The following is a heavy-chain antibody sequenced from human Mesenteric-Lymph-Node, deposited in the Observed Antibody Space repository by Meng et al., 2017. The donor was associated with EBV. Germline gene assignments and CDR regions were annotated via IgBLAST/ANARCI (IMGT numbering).Heavy chain of an antibody. CDR2: ISSSSSYI. Sequence: GQPVESGGGLVKPGGSLRLSCAASGFTFSSYSMNWVRQAPGKGLEWVSSISSSSSYIYYADSVKGRFTISRDNAKNSLYLQMNSLRAEDTAVYYCVRGKAGIYDYFDYWGQGTLVTVSS. CDR1: GFTFSSYS. J-gene: IGHJ4*02. CDR3: VRGKAGIYDYFDY. D-gene: IGHD1-1*01. V-gene: IGHV3-21*01.